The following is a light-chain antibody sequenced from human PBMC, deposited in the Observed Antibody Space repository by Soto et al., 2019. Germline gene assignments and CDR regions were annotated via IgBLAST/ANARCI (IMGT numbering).Light chain of an antibody. CDR2: AAS. CDR1: QTLKRTY. V-gene: IGKV3-20*01. Sequence: EIVMTQSPATLSVSPGESATLSCMASQTLKRTYIAWYQQKPGQAPRVLIYAASKRAAGTPDRFSGSGSGTDFSLTISRLEPEDFAVYYCHQYDNAPQTFGQGTKVDIK. J-gene: IGKJ2*01. CDR3: HQYDNAPQT.